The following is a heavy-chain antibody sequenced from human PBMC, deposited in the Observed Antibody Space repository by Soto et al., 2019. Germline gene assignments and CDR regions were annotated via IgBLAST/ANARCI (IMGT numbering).Heavy chain of an antibody. D-gene: IGHD3-22*01. CDR1: GFTFSSYW. Sequence: GGSLRLSCAASGFTFSSYWMSWVRQAPGKGLEWVANIKQDGSEKYYVDSVKGRFTISRDNAKNSLYLQMNSLRAEDTAVYYCARDSRGDYYDSSGYFDYWGQGTLVTVSS. J-gene: IGHJ4*02. CDR2: IKQDGSEK. CDR3: ARDSRGDYYDSSGYFDY. V-gene: IGHV3-7*05.